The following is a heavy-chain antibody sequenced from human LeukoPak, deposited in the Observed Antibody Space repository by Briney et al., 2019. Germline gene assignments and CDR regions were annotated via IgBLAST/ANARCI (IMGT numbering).Heavy chain of an antibody. V-gene: IGHV4-59*01. Sequence: SETLSLTCTVSGGSISSYYWNWIRQPPGKGLEWIGYIYYSGSTNYNPSLKSRVTMSVDTCKNQFSLNLSSVTAADTAFYYCARDRLAYYDRSGLDCWGQGTLVTVSS. CDR1: GGSISSYY. CDR3: ARDRLAYYDRSGLDC. D-gene: IGHD3-22*01. J-gene: IGHJ4*02. CDR2: IYYSGST.